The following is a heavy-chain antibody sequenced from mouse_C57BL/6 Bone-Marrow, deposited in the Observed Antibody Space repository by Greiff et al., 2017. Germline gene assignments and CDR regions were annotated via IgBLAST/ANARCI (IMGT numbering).Heavy chain of an antibody. Sequence: QVHVKQSGPELVKPGASVKLSCKASGYTFTSYDINWVKQRPGQGLEWIGWIYPRDGSTKYNEKFKGKATFTVDTSSSTAYMELHSLTSEDSAVYFCARDGSSDYWGQGTTHTVSS. D-gene: IGHD1-1*01. CDR3: ARDGSSDY. CDR1: GYTFTSYD. J-gene: IGHJ2*01. CDR2: IYPRDGST. V-gene: IGHV1-85*01.